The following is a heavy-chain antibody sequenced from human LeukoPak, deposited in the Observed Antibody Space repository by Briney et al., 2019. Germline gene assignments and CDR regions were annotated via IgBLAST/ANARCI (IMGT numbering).Heavy chain of an antibody. J-gene: IGHJ3*02. CDR1: GFTFSSYA. CDR3: ARDGGLQLVRHAFDI. CDR2: ISYDGSNK. V-gene: IGHV3-30*01. Sequence: SGGSLRLSCAASGFTFSSYAMHWVRQAPGKGLEWVAVISYDGSNKYYADSVKGRFTISRDNSKNTLYLQMNSLRAEDTAVYYCARDGGLQLVRHAFDIWAKGQWSPSLQ. D-gene: IGHD6-13*01.